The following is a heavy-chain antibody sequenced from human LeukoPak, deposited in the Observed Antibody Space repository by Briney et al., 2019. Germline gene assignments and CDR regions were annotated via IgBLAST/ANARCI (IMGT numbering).Heavy chain of an antibody. Sequence: GRSLRLSCAASGFIFSSYAMHWVRQAPGKGLEWLAVTSSDGSNKNHADSVKGRFTISRDNSKNTLYLQMSSLRPEDTAVYFCARGGYTSSWSLSGDWFDPWGQGTLVTVSS. V-gene: IGHV3-30*04. CDR1: GFIFSSYA. D-gene: IGHD6-13*01. J-gene: IGHJ5*02. CDR3: ARGGYTSSWSLSGDWFDP. CDR2: TSSDGSNK.